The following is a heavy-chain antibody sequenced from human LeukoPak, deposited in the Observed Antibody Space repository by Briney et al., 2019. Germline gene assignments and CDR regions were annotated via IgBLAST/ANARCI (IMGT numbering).Heavy chain of an antibody. Sequence: SETLSLTCTASGGSISSYYWTWIRQPPGKGLEWIGYIYNSESTNYNPSLKSRVTISVDTSKNQFSLKLSSVTAADTAVYYCARAGGIRTAALDLDYWGQGTLVTVSS. CDR1: GGSISSYY. CDR2: IYNSEST. D-gene: IGHD6-25*01. V-gene: IGHV4-59*08. CDR3: ARAGGIRTAALDLDY. J-gene: IGHJ4*02.